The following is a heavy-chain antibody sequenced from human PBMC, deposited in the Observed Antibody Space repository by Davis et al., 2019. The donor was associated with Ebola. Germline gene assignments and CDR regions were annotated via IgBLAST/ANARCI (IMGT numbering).Heavy chain of an antibody. J-gene: IGHJ6*02. D-gene: IGHD5-12*01. V-gene: IGHV5-51*01. CDR1: GYRITNYW. CDR2: IYLGDSRS. Sequence: GESLKISCKGSGYRITNYWIAWVRQEPGKGLEWMGSIYLGDSRSTYSPSFQGQVTISADKSIATAYLQWSGLKASDTAMYYCARQSGYESQDYYYGMDVWGQGTTVTVSS. CDR3: ARQSGYESQDYYYGMDV.